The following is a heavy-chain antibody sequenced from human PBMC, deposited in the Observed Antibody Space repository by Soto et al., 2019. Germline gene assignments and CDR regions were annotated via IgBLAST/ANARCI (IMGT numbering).Heavy chain of an antibody. J-gene: IGHJ6*02. CDR2: ISYDGSNK. CDR1: GFTFSSYA. Sequence: PGGSLRLSCAASGFTFSSYAMHWVRQAPGKGLEWVAVISYDGSNKYYADSVKGRFTISRDNSKNTLYLQMNSLRAEDTAVYYCSAAPVYYYYGMDVWGQGXTVTVYS. CDR3: SAAPVYYYYGMDV. V-gene: IGHV3-30-3*01. D-gene: IGHD6-13*01.